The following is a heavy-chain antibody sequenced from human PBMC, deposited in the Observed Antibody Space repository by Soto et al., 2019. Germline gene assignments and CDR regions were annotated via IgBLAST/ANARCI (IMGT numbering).Heavy chain of an antibody. CDR3: ANPLSIVGATRGSYFDY. J-gene: IGHJ4*02. D-gene: IGHD1-26*01. Sequence: EVQLVESGGGLVQPGRSLRLSCAASGFTFDDYAMHWVRQAPGKGLEWVSGISWNSGSIGYADSVKGRFTISRDNAKNSLYLQMNSLRAEDTALYYCANPLSIVGATRGSYFDYWGQGTLVTVSS. CDR2: ISWNSGSI. V-gene: IGHV3-9*01. CDR1: GFTFDDYA.